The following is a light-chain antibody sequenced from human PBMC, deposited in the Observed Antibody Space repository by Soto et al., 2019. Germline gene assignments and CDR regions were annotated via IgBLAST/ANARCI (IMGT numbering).Light chain of an antibody. V-gene: IGKV3-20*01. J-gene: IGKJ4*01. CDR3: QYYGSSPLT. CDR2: GAS. Sequence: IVLTQFPGTLSLSPGERATLSCRASQSVSNNYLAWYQQKLGQAPRLLIYGASNRATGIPDRFSGSGSGTDFTLTISRLEPEDFAVYACQYYGSSPLTFGGGTKVDIK. CDR1: QSVSNNY.